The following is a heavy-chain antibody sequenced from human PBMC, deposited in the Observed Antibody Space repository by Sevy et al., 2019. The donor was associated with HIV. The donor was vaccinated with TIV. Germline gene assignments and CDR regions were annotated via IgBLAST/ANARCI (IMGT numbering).Heavy chain of an antibody. CDR3: ARNSSAWDGANNCRFDP. V-gene: IGHV6-1*01. CDR2: TYHRSKWYN. J-gene: IGHJ5*02. D-gene: IGHD6-19*01. CDR1: GDSVSSNGVA. Sequence: SQTLSLTCAISGDSVSSNGVAWNWIRQSPSRGLEWLGRTYHRSKWYNNYTVSMKGRINIDGDTSRNQFSLQMNSVIHEHTADYYLARNSSAWDGANNCRFDPWGQGTLVTVSS.